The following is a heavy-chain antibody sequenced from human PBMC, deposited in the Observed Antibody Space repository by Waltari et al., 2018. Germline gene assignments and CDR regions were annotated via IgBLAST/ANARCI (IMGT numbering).Heavy chain of an antibody. CDR1: GFTFSSYE. Sequence: EVQLVESGGGLVQPGGSLRLSCAASGFTFSSYEMNWVRQAPGKGLEWVSYISSSGSTIYYADSVKGRFTISRDNAKNSLYLQMNSLRAEDTAVYYCARSGGYDLPPTFYYYYGMDVWGQGTTVTVSS. J-gene: IGHJ6*02. D-gene: IGHD5-12*01. CDR2: ISSSGSTI. CDR3: ARSGGYDLPPTFYYYYGMDV. V-gene: IGHV3-48*03.